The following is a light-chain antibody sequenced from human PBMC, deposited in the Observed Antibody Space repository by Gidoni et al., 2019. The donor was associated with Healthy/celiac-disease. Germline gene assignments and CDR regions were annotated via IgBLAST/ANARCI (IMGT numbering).Light chain of an antibody. V-gene: IGKV1-5*03. J-gene: IGKJ2*01. CDR2: KAS. CDR3: QQYNSDST. Sequence: DIQMTQSPSTLSASVGDRVTITCRASQSISSWLAWYQQKPGKAPKLLIYKASSLESGVPSRFSGSGSGTEFTLTISSLQPDDFATYYCQQYNSDSTFXQXTKLEIK. CDR1: QSISSW.